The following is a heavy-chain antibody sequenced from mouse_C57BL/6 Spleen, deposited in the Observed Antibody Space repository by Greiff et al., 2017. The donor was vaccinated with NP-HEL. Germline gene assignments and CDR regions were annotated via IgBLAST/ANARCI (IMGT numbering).Heavy chain of an antibody. CDR2: IDPETGGT. CDR1: GYTFTDYE. J-gene: IGHJ4*01. D-gene: IGHD2-5*01. CDR3: TRAYYSNYDYYAMDY. Sequence: QVQLQQSGAELVRPGASVTLSCKASGYTFTDYEMHWVKQTPVHGLEWIGAIDPETGGTAYTQKFTGKAILTADKSSSTAYMELRSLTSEDSAVYYCTRAYYSNYDYYAMDYWGQGTSVTVSS. V-gene: IGHV1-15*01.